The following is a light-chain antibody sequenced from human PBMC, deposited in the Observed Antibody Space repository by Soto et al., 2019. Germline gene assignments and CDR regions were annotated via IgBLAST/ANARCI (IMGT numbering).Light chain of an antibody. CDR1: QSVSNNY. Sequence: EIVLTQSPGTLSLSPGERATHSCRASQSVSNNYLAWYQQKPGQAPRLLISYASTRATGIPDRFSGSGSGTDFTLTISRLEPDDFAVYFCHQYGTPPITFGQGTRLEIK. V-gene: IGKV3-20*01. CDR3: HQYGTPPIT. CDR2: YAS. J-gene: IGKJ5*01.